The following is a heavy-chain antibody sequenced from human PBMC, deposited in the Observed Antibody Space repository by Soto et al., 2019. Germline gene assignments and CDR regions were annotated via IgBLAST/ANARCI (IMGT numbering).Heavy chain of an antibody. V-gene: IGHV1-18*01. CDR3: ARDMDYGYCSGGRCYSSLPYFDY. J-gene: IGHJ4*02. Sequence: QVQLVQSGAEVKKPGASVKVSCKASGYTFTSYGISWVRQAPGQGLEWMGWISAYNGNTNYAQKLQGRVTMTTDTSTSTAYMELRSLRSDDTAVYYCARDMDYGYCSGGRCYSSLPYFDYWGQGTLVTVSS. CDR1: GYTFTSYG. CDR2: ISAYNGNT. D-gene: IGHD2-15*01.